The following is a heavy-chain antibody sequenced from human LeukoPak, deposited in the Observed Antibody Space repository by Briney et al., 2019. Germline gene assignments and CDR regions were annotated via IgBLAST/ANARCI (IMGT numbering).Heavy chain of an antibody. V-gene: IGHV1-24*01. CDR2: FDPEDGET. CDR3: ARVTGGRYCSTTSCYMRGWFDP. CDR1: GYTLTELS. J-gene: IGHJ5*02. D-gene: IGHD2-2*02. Sequence: SVKVSCKVSGYTLTELSMHWVRQAPGKGLEWMGGFDPEDGETIYAQKFQGRVTITADEYTRTAYMELSSLRSEDTAVYYCARVTGGRYCSTTSCYMRGWFDPWGQGTLVTVSS.